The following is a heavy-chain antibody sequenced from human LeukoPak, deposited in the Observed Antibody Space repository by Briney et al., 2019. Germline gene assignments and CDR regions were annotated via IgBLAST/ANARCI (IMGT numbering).Heavy chain of an antibody. J-gene: IGHJ6*02. Sequence: GGSLRLSCVGSGFTSIAYALTWARQVPGKGLEWVSGISGGGVTTYYADSVKGRFTISRDNSKNTLYLQMNSLRADDTAIYYCARNQQLGGHSYYYYGMDVWGQGTTVTVSS. CDR3: ARNQQLGGHSYYYYGMDV. D-gene: IGHD3-16*01. CDR2: ISGGGVTT. V-gene: IGHV3-23*01. CDR1: GFTSIAYA.